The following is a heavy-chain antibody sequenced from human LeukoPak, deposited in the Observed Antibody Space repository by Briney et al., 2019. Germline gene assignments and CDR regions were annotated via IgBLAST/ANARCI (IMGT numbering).Heavy chain of an antibody. CDR3: ARVNRQLLYLFDY. CDR1: GFTFSSYA. J-gene: IGHJ4*02. V-gene: IGHV3-30-3*01. CDR2: ISYDGSNK. D-gene: IGHD2-2*02. Sequence: GGSLRLSCAASGFTFSSYAMHWVRQAPGKGLEWVAVISYDGSNKYYADSVKGRFTISRDNSKNTLYLQMNSLRAEDTAVYYCARVNRQLLYLFDYWGQGTLVTVSS.